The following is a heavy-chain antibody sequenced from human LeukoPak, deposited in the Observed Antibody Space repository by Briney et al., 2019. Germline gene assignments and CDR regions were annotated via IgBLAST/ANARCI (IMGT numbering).Heavy chain of an antibody. J-gene: IGHJ6*02. V-gene: IGHV4-59*01. CDR1: GGSISNYY. Sequence: SETLSLTCTVSGGSISNYYWSWIRQPPWKALEWIGYIYYTGTTKYNPSLKSRATISLDTSKNQFSLKLTSVTAADTALFFCARGYDIDVWGQGTTVTVSS. CDR3: ARGYDIDV. CDR2: IYYTGTT.